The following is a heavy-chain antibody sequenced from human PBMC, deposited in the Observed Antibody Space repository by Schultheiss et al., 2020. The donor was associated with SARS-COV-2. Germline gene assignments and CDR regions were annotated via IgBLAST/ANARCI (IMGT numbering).Heavy chain of an antibody. CDR1: GFTVSSNY. CDR2: IYSGGST. V-gene: IGHV3-53*01. J-gene: IGHJ4*02. Sequence: GGSLRLSCAASGFTVSSNYMSWVRQAPGKGLEWVSVIYSGGSTYYADSVKGRFTISRDNSKNTLYLQMNSLRAEDTAVYYCARDLYCSGGSCQDYWVQGTLVTVSS. D-gene: IGHD2-15*01. CDR3: ARDLYCSGGSCQDY.